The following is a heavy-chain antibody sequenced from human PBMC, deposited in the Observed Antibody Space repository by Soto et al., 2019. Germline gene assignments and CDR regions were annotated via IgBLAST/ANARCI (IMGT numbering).Heavy chain of an antibody. V-gene: IGHV5-10-1*01. CDR2: IDPSDSYT. Sequence: GESLKISCKGSGYSFTSYWISWVRQMPGKGLEWMGRIDPSDSYTNYSPSFQGHVTISADKSISTAYLQWSSLKASDTAMYYCARGERITIFGVVTTPVHYYYYGMDVWGQRTTVTVSS. CDR1: GYSFTSYW. D-gene: IGHD3-3*01. J-gene: IGHJ6*02. CDR3: ARGERITIFGVVTTPVHYYYYGMDV.